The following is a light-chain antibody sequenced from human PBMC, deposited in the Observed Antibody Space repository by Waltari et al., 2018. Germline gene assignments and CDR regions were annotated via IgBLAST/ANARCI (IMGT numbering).Light chain of an antibody. J-gene: IGLJ2*01. CDR1: SSDIGSYNY. Sequence: QSALTQPASVSGSPGQSITISCTGTSSDIGSYNYVSWHQQHPGKAPKLIIYDVPHRPSGVSNRFSGSKSGNTASLTISGLQAEDEADYYCSSYMDSTTLELFGGGTSLTVL. CDR3: SSYMDSTTLEL. V-gene: IGLV2-14*03. CDR2: DVP.